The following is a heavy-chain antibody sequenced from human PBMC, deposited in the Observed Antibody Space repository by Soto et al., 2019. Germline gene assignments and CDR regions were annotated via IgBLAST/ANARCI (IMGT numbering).Heavy chain of an antibody. D-gene: IGHD3-3*01. V-gene: IGHV1-8*01. J-gene: IGHJ4*02. CDR3: ATFTIFGVVPPF. CDR1: GYTFTSYD. CDR2: MNPNSGNT. Sequence: ASVKGSCKASGYTFTSYDINWGRQDTGQGLEWMGWMNPNSGNTGYAQKFQGRVTMTRNTSISTAYMELSSLRSEDTAVYYCATFTIFGVVPPFWGQGTLVTVSS.